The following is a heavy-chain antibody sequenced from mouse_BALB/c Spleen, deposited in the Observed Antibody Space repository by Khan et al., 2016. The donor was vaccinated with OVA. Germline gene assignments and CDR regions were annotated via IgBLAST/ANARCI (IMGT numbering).Heavy chain of an antibody. Sequence: VQLKQSGHELVRPGASVKISCKASGYSFTGYFMNWVMQSHGKSLEWIGRINPHIGKTFYNQRFKDKATLTVDESSSTAHMELRSLASEDSAVYYCTRIYRSDFDYWGQGTTLTVSS. D-gene: IGHD1-1*01. CDR1: GYSFTGYF. J-gene: IGHJ2*01. CDR2: INPHIGKT. V-gene: IGHV1-20*02. CDR3: TRIYRSDFDY.